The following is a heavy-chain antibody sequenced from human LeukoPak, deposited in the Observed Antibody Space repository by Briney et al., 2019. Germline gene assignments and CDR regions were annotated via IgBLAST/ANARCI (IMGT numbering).Heavy chain of an antibody. CDR3: ARRYCSSTSCSPLDY. J-gene: IGHJ4*02. CDR1: GFTFSSYA. V-gene: IGHV3-64*02. D-gene: IGHD2-2*01. CDR2: ISSEGGST. Sequence: GGSLRLSCAASGFTFSSYAMHWVRQAPGKGLQYVSAISSEGGSTYYADSVKGRFTISRDNSKNTLYLQMGSLRVDDMAVYYCARRYCSSTSCSPLDYWGQGTLVTVSS.